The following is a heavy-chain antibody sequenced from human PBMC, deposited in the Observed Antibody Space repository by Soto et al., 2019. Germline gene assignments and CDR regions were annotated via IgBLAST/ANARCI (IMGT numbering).Heavy chain of an antibody. CDR3: SKTTTARIAVAPRGLFDY. CDR2: ISGSGGSI. D-gene: IGHD6-19*01. Sequence: EVQLLESGGGLVQPGGSLRLSCAASGFTFSSYAMNWVRQAPGKGLEWVSAISGSGGSIYYADSVKGRFTISRDNSKNMLFLQMNSLRAEDTAAYYCSKTTTARIAVAPRGLFDYWGQGTLVTVSS. V-gene: IGHV3-23*01. CDR1: GFTFSSYA. J-gene: IGHJ4*02.